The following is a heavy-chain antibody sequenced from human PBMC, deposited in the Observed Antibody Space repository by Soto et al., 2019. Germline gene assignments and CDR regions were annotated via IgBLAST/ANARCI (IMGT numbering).Heavy chain of an antibody. D-gene: IGHD2-2*01. CDR1: GGTFSSYA. Sequence: QVQLVQSGAEVKKPGSSVKVSCKASGGTFSSYAISWVRQAPGQGLEWMGGIIPIFGTANYAQKFQGRVTITADESTSTAYMELRSVRSEDTAVYYCARVELVVPAAIRGNWFDPWGQGTLVTVSS. V-gene: IGHV1-69*01. CDR2: IIPIFGTA. J-gene: IGHJ5*02. CDR3: ARVELVVPAAIRGNWFDP.